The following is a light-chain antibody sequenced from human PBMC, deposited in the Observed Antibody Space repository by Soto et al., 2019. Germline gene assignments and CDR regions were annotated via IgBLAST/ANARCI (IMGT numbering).Light chain of an antibody. CDR1: SSDVGSYNR. CDR3: NSYTTSSTYV. J-gene: IGLJ1*01. CDR2: DVT. Sequence: QSVRTQPASVSVSPGQSITIACTGTSSDVGSYNRVSWYQQAPGTAPKLIIHDVTNRPSGVPDRFSGSKSGNTASLTISGLQTEDEADYYCNSYTTSSTYVFGTGTKVTVL. V-gene: IGLV2-18*02.